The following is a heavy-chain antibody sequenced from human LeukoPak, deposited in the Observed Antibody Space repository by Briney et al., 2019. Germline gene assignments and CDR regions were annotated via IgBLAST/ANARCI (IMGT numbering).Heavy chain of an antibody. D-gene: IGHD3-16*02. CDR3: ARRVGDLLLWD. V-gene: IGHV3-30*02. CDR1: GFTFSSYG. CDR2: IRSDGSTK. J-gene: IGHJ4*02. Sequence: GGSLRLSCGASGFTFSSYGMHWVRQAPGKGLEWVAFIRSDGSTKSYAGSVKGRFAISRDNSKNTLYLQMNSLRAEDTAVYYCARRVGDLLLWDWGQGTLVTVSS.